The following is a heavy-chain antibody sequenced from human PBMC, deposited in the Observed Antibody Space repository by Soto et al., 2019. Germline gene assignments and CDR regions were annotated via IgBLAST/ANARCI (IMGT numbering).Heavy chain of an antibody. CDR2: FSSVGGGT. V-gene: IGHV3-23*01. Sequence: RRLSFAASGFTFSIYAMSFFLQSPGKGLEWVSTFSSVGGGTYYADSVKGRFTISRDNSKNTLYLQMNSLRAEDTALYHCAKTGDSSGYKWFEHWGRGNLVTVSS. CDR3: AKTGDSSGYKWFEH. J-gene: IGHJ5*02. D-gene: IGHD3-22*01. CDR1: GFTFSIYA.